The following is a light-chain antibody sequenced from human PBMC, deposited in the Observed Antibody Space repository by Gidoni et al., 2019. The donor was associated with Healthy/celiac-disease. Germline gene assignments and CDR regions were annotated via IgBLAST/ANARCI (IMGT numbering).Light chain of an antibody. CDR2: QDS. CDR3: QAWDSSTVV. Sequence: LTQPPSVSVFPGQTASITCSGDKLGDKYACWYQQKPGQSPVLVIYQDSKRPSGIPERFSGSNSGNTATLTISGTQAMDEADYYCQAWDSSTVVFGGGTKLTVL. V-gene: IGLV3-1*01. CDR1: KLGDKY. J-gene: IGLJ2*01.